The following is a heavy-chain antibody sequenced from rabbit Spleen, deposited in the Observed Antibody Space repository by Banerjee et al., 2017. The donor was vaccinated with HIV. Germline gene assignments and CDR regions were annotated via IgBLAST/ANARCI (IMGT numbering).Heavy chain of an antibody. D-gene: IGHD3-1*01. CDR2: IHIGSSTFT. V-gene: IGHV1S45*01. J-gene: IGHJ4*01. CDR3: ARDLASVVGWNFSL. Sequence: QEQLVESGGDLVKPGASLTLTCIASGVSFSGSSYMCWVRQAPGKGLEWIACIHIGSSTFTYFATWAKGRFTISKTSSTTVTLQMTSLTAADTATYFCARDLASVVGWNFSLWGPGTLVTVS. CDR1: GVSFSGSSY.